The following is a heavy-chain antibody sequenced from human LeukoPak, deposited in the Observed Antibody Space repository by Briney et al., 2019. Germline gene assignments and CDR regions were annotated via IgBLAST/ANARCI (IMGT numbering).Heavy chain of an antibody. D-gene: IGHD3-10*01. Sequence: SETLSLTCTVSGGSISSSNYYWGWIRQPPGKGLEWIGSIYYSGSTYYNPSLKSRVTISVDTSKNQFSLKLRSVTAADTGVYYCAIDGGPNAFDIWGQGTKVTVSS. CDR1: GGSISSSNYY. J-gene: IGHJ3*02. V-gene: IGHV4-39*07. CDR2: IYYSGST. CDR3: AIDGGPNAFDI.